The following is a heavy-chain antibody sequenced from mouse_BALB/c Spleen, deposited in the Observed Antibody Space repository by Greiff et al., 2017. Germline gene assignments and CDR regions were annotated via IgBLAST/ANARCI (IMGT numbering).Heavy chain of an antibody. D-gene: IGHD2-4*01. V-gene: IGHV1S81*02. CDR2: INPSNGGT. Sequence: VQLQQPGAELVKPGASVKLSCKASGYTFTSYYMYWVKQRPGQGLEWIGGINPSNGGTNFNEKFKSKATLTVDKSSSTAYMQLSSLTSEDSAVYYGTRGYYEYDGYHAMDCWGPGTSVT. CDR1: GYTFTSYY. J-gene: IGHJ4*01. CDR3: TRGYYEYDGYHAMDC.